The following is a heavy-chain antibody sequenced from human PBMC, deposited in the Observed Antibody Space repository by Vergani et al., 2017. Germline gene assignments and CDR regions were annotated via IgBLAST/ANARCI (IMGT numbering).Heavy chain of an antibody. CDR3: AGEYGVTYYDFWSGYYNNWFDP. CDR2: IYDSGSP. V-gene: IGHV4-59*01. D-gene: IGHD3-3*01. J-gene: IGHJ5*02. CDR1: GGPISSYY. Sequence: QVQLQESGPGLVKPSETLSLTCTVSGGPISSYYWRWIRQPPGKGLGWIGYIYDSGSPNYNPALKSRVTISVDTSKNQFSRKLSSVTAADTAVYYCAGEYGVTYYDFWSGYYNNWFDPWGQGTLVTVSS.